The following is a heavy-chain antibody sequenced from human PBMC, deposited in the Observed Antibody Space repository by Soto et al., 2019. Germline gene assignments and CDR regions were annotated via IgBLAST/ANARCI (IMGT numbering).Heavy chain of an antibody. J-gene: IGHJ4*02. CDR2: ILFDGTTQ. CDR1: GFTSSDYG. Sequence: GGSLRPSCPTPGFTSSDYGMHWADQAPGKGPKWLAVILFDGTTQNYADSLTGRFTISRDNFKNTLHLQINSLRGEDTAMYYCAKAEDDSSAYGGYFDYWGQGTMVTVSS. V-gene: IGHV3-30*18. CDR3: AKAEDDSSAYGGYFDY. D-gene: IGHD3-22*01.